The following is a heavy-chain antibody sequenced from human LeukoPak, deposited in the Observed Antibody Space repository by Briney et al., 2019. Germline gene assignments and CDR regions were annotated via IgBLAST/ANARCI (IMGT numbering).Heavy chain of an antibody. CDR1: GLTFSSYA. Sequence: GGSLRLSCAASGLTFSSYAMSWVRQAPGKGLEWVSVFSASGANTYHADSVRGRFTISRDNSKNTLYLHMNGLRAEDTAFYYCARSPMSTLKSFDSWGQGTLVTVSS. V-gene: IGHV3-23*01. CDR2: FSASGANT. CDR3: ARSPMSTLKSFDS. J-gene: IGHJ4*02. D-gene: IGHD3-16*01.